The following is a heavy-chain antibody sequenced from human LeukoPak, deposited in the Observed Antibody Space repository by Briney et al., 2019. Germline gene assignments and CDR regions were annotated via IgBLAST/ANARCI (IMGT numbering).Heavy chain of an antibody. V-gene: IGHV3-23*01. CDR1: GFTFSSYA. CDR2: ISSSGGNT. Sequence: GGSPRLSCAASGFTFSSYAMSWVRQAPGKGLEWVSGISSSGGNTYYADSVKGRFTISRDNSRSTLYLQMNSLRAEDTAVYYCAKGTHSTGWTGFDYWGQGTLVTVSS. D-gene: IGHD6-19*01. J-gene: IGHJ4*02. CDR3: AKGTHSTGWTGFDY.